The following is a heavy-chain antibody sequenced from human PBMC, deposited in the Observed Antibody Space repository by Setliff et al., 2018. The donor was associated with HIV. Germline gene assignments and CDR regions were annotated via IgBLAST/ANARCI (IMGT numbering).Heavy chain of an antibody. Sequence: GASVKVSCKASGGTFTGYGISWVRQAPGQGLEWMGKIIPIYGISDYAQKFQGRLTITADESTSTFYMELSSLSSVTAADTAVYYCARQSDSSGYFPSWYFDYWAQGTLVTVSS. CDR3: ARQSDSSGYFPSWYFDY. J-gene: IGHJ4*02. V-gene: IGHV1-69*13. CDR2: IIPIYGIS. CDR1: GGTFTGYG. D-gene: IGHD3-22*01.